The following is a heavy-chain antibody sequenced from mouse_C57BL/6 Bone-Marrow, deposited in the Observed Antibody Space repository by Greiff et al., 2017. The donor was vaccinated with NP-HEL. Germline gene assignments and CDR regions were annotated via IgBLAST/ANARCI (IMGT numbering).Heavy chain of an antibody. D-gene: IGHD1-1*01. J-gene: IGHJ2*01. Sequence: LVESGAELVRPGASVKLSCTASGFNIKDDYMHWVKQRPEQGLEWIGWIDPENGDTEYASKFQGKATITADTSSNTAYLQLSSLTSEDTAVYYCTMDTTVVDYFDYWGQGTTLTVSS. CDR3: TMDTTVVDYFDY. CDR2: IDPENGDT. CDR1: GFNIKDDY. V-gene: IGHV14-4*01.